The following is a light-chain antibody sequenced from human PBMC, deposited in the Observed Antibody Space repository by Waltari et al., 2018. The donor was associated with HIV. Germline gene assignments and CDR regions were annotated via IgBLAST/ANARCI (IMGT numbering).Light chain of an antibody. J-gene: IGLJ3*02. CDR3: CSYAGRYTWV. V-gene: IGLV2-11*01. CDR2: DVT. Sequence: QSALTQPRSVSGSPGHSVTISCSGTSSDVGGYNYVSWYQQHPGKAPKLMIYDVTERPSGVPDRFSGSKSCNTASLTISGLQADYEADYYCCSYAGRYTWVFGGGTELTVL. CDR1: SSDVGGYNY.